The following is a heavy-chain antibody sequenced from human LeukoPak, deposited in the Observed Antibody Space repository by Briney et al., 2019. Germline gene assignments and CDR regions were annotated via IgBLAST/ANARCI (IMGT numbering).Heavy chain of an antibody. CDR1: GGFISRYY. CDR2: LYPSGDT. V-gene: IGHV4-4*07. Sequence: SETLSLTCSVSGGFISRYYLSWIRQSAGKRLEWIGRLYPSGDTKYNPSLGSRVSMSIDTSKNHFSLKMTSVTAADTAVYYCARGYSYGHHEYFDYWGQGTLVTVSS. D-gene: IGHD5-18*01. CDR3: ARGYSYGHHEYFDY. J-gene: IGHJ4*02.